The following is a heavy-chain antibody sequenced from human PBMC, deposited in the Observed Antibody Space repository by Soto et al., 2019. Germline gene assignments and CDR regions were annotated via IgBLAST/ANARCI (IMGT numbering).Heavy chain of an antibody. J-gene: IGHJ6*03. CDR1: GGSISSYY. D-gene: IGHD4-17*01. CDR3: ARVITVTTHYYYYMDV. CDR2: IYYSGST. V-gene: IGHV4-59*01. Sequence: SETLSFTCTVSGGSISSYYWSWIRQPPGKGLEWIGYIYYSGSTNYNPSLKSRVTISVDTSKNQFSLKLSSVTAADTAVYYCARVITVTTHYYYYMDVWGKGTTVTVSS.